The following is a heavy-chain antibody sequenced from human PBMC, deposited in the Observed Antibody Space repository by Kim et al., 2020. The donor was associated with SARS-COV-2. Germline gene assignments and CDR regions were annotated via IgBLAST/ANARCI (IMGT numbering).Heavy chain of an antibody. CDR1: GFTFSSYS. V-gene: IGHV3-21*01. J-gene: IGHJ6*02. CDR3: ARDWDNDSSGWFYYYYGMDV. D-gene: IGHD6-19*01. CDR2: ISSSSSYI. Sequence: GGSLRLSCAASGFTFSSYSMNWVRQAPGKGLEWVSSISSSSSYIYYADSVKGRFTISRDNAKNSLYLQMNSLRAEDTAVYYCARDWDNDSSGWFYYYYGMDVWGQGTTVTVSS.